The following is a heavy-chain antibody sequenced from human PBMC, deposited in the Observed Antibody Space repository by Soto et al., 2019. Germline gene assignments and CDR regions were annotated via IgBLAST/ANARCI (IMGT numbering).Heavy chain of an antibody. CDR2: ISYDGHNK. D-gene: IGHD4-17*01. V-gene: IGHV3-30*18. Sequence: QVQLVESGGGVVQPGGSLRLSCTASGFTFTTFGIHWVRQAPGKGLEWVALISYDGHNKYYSDSVKGRFTISRDNYKNTLSLQMNRLRAEDTAVYYCAKDLQAYGDYNYYYYGMDVWGQGTTGSVSS. J-gene: IGHJ6*02. CDR3: AKDLQAYGDYNYYYYGMDV. CDR1: GFTFTTFG.